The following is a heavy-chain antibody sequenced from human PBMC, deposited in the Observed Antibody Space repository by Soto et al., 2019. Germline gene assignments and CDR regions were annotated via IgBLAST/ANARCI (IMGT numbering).Heavy chain of an antibody. J-gene: IGHJ4*02. CDR3: ARDRSGLYYHRTFDY. Sequence: QVQLVQSGAEVKKPGSSVKVSCKASGGTFSSYAISWVRQAPGQGLEWMGGIIPIFGTANYAQKFQGRVTITAEESTSTGYIELCSLRSEDTGVYYCARDRSGLYYHRTFDYWGQGTLVTVSS. CDR1: GGTFSSYA. V-gene: IGHV1-69*01. D-gene: IGHD3-22*01. CDR2: IIPIFGTA.